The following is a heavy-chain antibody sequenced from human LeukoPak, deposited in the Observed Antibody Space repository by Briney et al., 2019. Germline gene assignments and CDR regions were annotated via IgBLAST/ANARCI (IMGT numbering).Heavy chain of an antibody. CDR3: ARENSSGYYLNAFDI. CDR2: INPNSGGT. V-gene: IGHV1-2*02. Sequence: ASVKVSCKASGGTFSSYAISWVRQAPGQGLEWMGWINPNSGGTNYAQKFQGRVTMTRDTSISTAYMELSRLRSDDTAVYYCARENSSGYYLNAFDIWGQGTMVTVSS. CDR1: GGTFSSYA. D-gene: IGHD3-22*01. J-gene: IGHJ3*02.